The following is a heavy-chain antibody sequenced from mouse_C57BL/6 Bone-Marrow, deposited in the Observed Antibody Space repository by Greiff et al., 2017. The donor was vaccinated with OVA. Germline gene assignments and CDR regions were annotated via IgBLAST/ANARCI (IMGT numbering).Heavy chain of an antibody. D-gene: IGHD2-3*01. Sequence: VQLQQSGTVLARPGASVKMSCKTSGYTFTSYWMHWVKQRPGQGLEWIGAIYPGNSDTSYNQKFKGKAKLTAVTSASTAYMELSRLTSDDSAVYYCARGGDGYYVFAYWGQGTLVTVSA. J-gene: IGHJ3*01. CDR3: ARGGDGYYVFAY. V-gene: IGHV1-5*01. CDR2: IYPGNSDT. CDR1: GYTFTSYW.